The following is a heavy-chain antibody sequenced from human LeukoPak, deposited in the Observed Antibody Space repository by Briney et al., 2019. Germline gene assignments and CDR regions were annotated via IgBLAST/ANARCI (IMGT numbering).Heavy chain of an antibody. CDR1: GYTFTGYY. J-gene: IGHJ4*02. D-gene: IGHD1-1*01. V-gene: IGHV1-2*04. CDR2: INPNSGGT. CDR3: AAAMKTGTSLAFDY. Sequence: GESLKISCKGSGYTFTGYYMHWVRQAPGQGLEWMGWINPNSGGTNYAQKFQGWVTMTRDTSISTAYMELSRLRSDDTAVYYCAAAMKTGTSLAFDYWGQGTLVTVSS.